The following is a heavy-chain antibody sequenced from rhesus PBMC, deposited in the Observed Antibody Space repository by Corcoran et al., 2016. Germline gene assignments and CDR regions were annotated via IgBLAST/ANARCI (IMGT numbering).Heavy chain of an antibody. CDR3: ATDVLSGVISNFGY. V-gene: IGHV1-111*02. J-gene: IGHJ4*01. D-gene: IGHD3-34*01. CDR2: VDLEEGEA. Sequence: EVQLVQSGAEVKKPGASVKISCKASGYTFTDYYLPWVRQAPGNGLEWMGRVDLEEGEAIHAQKFQDRVTITAETSTDTAYSELSRLRSEDTAVYYCATDVLSGVISNFGYWGQGVLVTVSS. CDR1: GYTFTDYY.